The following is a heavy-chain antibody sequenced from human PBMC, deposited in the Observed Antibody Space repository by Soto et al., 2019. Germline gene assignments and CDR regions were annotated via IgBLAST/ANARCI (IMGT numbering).Heavy chain of an antibody. V-gene: IGHV4-4*07. CDR3: ARVTVTSWDYYGMDV. J-gene: IGHJ6*02. D-gene: IGHD2-2*01. CDR1: GGSFSSYY. Sequence: GTLSLTCTVSGGSFSSYYRSWIRQPAGKGLEWIGRIYTSGSTNYNPSLKSRFTMSVDTSKNQFYLKLSSVTAADTAVYYCARVTVTSWDYYGMDVWGHGTPVTVSS. CDR2: IYTSGST.